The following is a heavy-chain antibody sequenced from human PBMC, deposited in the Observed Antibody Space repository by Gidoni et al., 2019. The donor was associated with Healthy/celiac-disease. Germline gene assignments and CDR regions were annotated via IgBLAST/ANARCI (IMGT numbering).Heavy chain of an antibody. V-gene: IGHV4-39*07. CDR2: SYYSGST. CDR3: ARDPLTIVVVPAALDYYYYGMDV. J-gene: IGHJ6*02. Sequence: QLQLQESGPGLVKPSETLSLTCTVPGGPISSSSYYWGWIRQPPGKGLEWIGSSYYSGSTYYNPSLKSRVTISVDTSKNQFSLKLSSVTAADTAVYYCARDPLTIVVVPAALDYYYYGMDVWGQGTTVTVSS. CDR1: GGPISSSSYY. D-gene: IGHD2-2*01.